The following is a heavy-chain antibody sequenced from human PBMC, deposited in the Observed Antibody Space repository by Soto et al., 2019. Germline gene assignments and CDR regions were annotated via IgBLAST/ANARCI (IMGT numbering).Heavy chain of an antibody. J-gene: IGHJ4*02. CDR3: ARRDSVSSGRGFDY. CDR1: GDSISNYF. D-gene: IGHD6-6*01. V-gene: IGHV4-4*07. CDR2: FFTSGGT. Sequence: PSETLSLTCTVSGDSISNYFWSWTRQPAGNGLEWIGRFFTSGGTKYNPSLKSRVTMSVDTSKNQLSLSLSSVTVADTAIYYCARRDSVSSGRGFDYWGQGILVTVSS.